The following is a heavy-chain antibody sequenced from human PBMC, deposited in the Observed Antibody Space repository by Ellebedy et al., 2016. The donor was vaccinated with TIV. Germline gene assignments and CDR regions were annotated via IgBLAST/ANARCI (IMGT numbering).Heavy chain of an antibody. CDR2: IRGKPYSGAT. D-gene: IGHD2-2*01. CDR1: GFTFGDYG. J-gene: IGHJ4*02. V-gene: IGHV3-49*03. Sequence: PGGSLRLSCTTSGFTFGDYGVSWFRQAPGKGLELVSFIRGKPYSGATDYAASVNVRFTISRDESKNIAYLQMDSLEIEDTAVYYCAKFKSTSAYVGHFWGQGTPVIVSS. CDR3: AKFKSTSAYVGHF.